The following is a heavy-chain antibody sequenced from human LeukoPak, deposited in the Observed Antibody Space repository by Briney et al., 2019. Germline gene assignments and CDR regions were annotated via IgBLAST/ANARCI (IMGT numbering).Heavy chain of an antibody. CDR1: RFTFINYA. D-gene: IGHD5-24*01. CDR2: ISYDGSNK. J-gene: IGHJ4*02. Sequence: GGSLRLSCAASRFTFINYAMHWVRQAPGKGLEWVAVISYDGSNKDYADSVKGRFTISRDNAKNSLYLQINTLRAEDTAVFYCARGAYKPFDYWGQGTLVTVSS. V-gene: IGHV3-30*04. CDR3: ARGAYKPFDY.